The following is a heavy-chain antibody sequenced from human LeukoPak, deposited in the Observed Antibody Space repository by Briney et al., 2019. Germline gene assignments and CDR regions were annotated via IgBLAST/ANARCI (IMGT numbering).Heavy chain of an antibody. J-gene: IGHJ3*02. V-gene: IGHV4-4*07. D-gene: IGHD2-2*03. CDR1: GGSLSSYY. CDR3: ARDPHGYCSSTSCYAFDI. CDR2: IYTSGST. Sequence: SETLSLTCTVSGGSLSSYYWSWLRQPAGKGLEWIGRIYTSGSTNYNPSLKSRVTMSVDTSKNQFSLKLSSVTAADTAVYYCARDPHGYCSSTSCYAFDIWGQGTMVTVSS.